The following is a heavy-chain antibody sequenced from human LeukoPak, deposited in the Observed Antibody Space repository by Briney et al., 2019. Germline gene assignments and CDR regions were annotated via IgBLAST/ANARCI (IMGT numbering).Heavy chain of an antibody. Sequence: GGSLRLSCAASGFTFDNYAMHWVRQAPGKGLEWVSGISWNSDIIDYADSVKGRFTISRDNAKNSLYLQMNSLRAEDTAVYYCAPKGASGWYDYFDYWGQGTLVTVSS. CDR3: APKGASGWYDYFDY. D-gene: IGHD6-19*01. CDR1: GFTFDNYA. J-gene: IGHJ4*02. V-gene: IGHV3-9*01. CDR2: ISWNSDII.